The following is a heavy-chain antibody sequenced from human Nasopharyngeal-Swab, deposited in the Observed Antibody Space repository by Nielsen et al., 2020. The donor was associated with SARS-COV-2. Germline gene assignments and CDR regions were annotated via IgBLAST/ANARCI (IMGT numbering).Heavy chain of an antibody. V-gene: IGHV3-23*01. Sequence: GESLKISCAASGFTFSSYAMSWVRQAPGKGLEWVSAISGSGDNTDYADSVKGRFTISRDNSKNTLYLQMTSLRGEDTAVYYCAEDARMAAAGTRYYWGQGILVTVSS. CDR1: GFTFSSYA. CDR2: ISGSGDNT. CDR3: AEDARMAAAGTRYY. J-gene: IGHJ4*02. D-gene: IGHD6-13*01.